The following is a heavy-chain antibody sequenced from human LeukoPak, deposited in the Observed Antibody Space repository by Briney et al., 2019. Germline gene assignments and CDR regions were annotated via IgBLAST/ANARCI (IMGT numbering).Heavy chain of an antibody. Sequence: PGRSLRLSCAASGFTFSGSAMHWVRQASGKGLEWVGRIRSKANSYATAYAASVKGRFTISRDDSKNTAYLQMNSLKTEDTAVYYCTRRVIDCSGGSCYPARDYWGQGTLVTVSS. V-gene: IGHV3-73*01. D-gene: IGHD2-15*01. CDR2: IRSKANSYAT. CDR1: GFTFSGSA. J-gene: IGHJ4*02. CDR3: TRRVIDCSGGSCYPARDY.